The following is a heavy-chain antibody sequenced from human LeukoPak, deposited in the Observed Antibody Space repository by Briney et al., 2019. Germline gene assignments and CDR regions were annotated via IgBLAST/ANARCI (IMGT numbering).Heavy chain of an antibody. V-gene: IGHV4-59*08. D-gene: IGHD2-15*01. J-gene: IGHJ5*02. CDR2: IYYSWST. Sequence: PSETLSLTCAVSGGSISGYYWSWIRQPPAKGLEWIGYIYYSWSTNYNPSHSSQVTISVDMPKKQLALRPSSVTDGDTAVYYCARYGGIADTRWFDPWGEGTLVTVS. CDR1: GGSISGYY. CDR3: ARYGGIADTRWFDP.